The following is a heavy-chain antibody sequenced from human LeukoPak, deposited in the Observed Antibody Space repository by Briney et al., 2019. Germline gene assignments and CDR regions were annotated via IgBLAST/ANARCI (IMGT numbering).Heavy chain of an antibody. J-gene: IGHJ4*02. Sequence: GGALRLSCAASGFTFSSYSMNWVRQAPGKGLEWVLSISSSSYIYYADSVKGRFTISRDNAKNSLYLQMNSLRAEDTAVYYCARDEGGEYYYGSGSYNYWGQGTLVTVSS. CDR1: GFTFSSYS. V-gene: IGHV3-21*01. CDR2: ISSSSYI. CDR3: ARDEGGEYYYGSGSYNY. D-gene: IGHD3-10*01.